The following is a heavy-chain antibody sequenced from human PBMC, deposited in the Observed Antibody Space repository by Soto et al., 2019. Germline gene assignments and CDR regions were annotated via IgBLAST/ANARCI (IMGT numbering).Heavy chain of an antibody. J-gene: IGHJ4*02. D-gene: IGHD6-13*01. V-gene: IGHV3-30*18. Sequence: HPGGSLRLSCAASGFTFSSYGMHWVRQAPGKGLEWVAVISYDGSNKYYADSVKGRFTISRDNSKNTLYLQMNSLRAEDTAVYYCAETHSSSWSPPSDYWGQGTLVTVSS. CDR2: ISYDGSNK. CDR1: GFTFSSYG. CDR3: AETHSSSWSPPSDY.